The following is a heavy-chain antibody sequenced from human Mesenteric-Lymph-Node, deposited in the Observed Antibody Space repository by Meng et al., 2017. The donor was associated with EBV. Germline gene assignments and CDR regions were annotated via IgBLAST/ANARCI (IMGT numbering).Heavy chain of an antibody. Sequence: QVQLQASGPGLVKPSPTLSLTWAVSGASITTGNWWSWVRQTPGKGLEWIGAVFHSGSTNYNPSLKSRVTISVDKSKNQFSLEVTSVTAADAAVYYCVRGLGGSGNYYFDYWGQGTLVTVSS. CDR2: VFHSGST. J-gene: IGHJ4*02. D-gene: IGHD3-10*01. CDR3: VRGLGGSGNYYFDY. CDR1: GASITTGNW. V-gene: IGHV4-4*02.